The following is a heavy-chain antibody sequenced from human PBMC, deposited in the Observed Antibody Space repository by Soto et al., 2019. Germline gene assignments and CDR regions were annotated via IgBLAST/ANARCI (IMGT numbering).Heavy chain of an antibody. CDR1: GGSFSGYY. J-gene: IGHJ4*02. CDR3: ARASKGGSVVVVAASRHYFDY. CDR2: INHSGST. Sequence: SETLSLTCAVYGGSFSGYYWSWIRQPPGKGLEWIGEINHSGSTNYNPTLKSRVTISVDTSKNQFSLKLSSVTAADTAVYYCARASKGGSVVVVAASRHYFDYWGQGNLVT. V-gene: IGHV4-34*01. D-gene: IGHD2-15*01.